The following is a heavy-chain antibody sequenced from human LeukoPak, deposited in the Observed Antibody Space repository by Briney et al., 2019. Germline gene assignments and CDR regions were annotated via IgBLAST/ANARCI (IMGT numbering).Heavy chain of an antibody. Sequence: GRSLRLSCAASGFTFSSYGMHWVRQAPGKGLEWVAVISYDGSKKFYADSVKGRFTISRDNSKNTLYLQMNSLRAEDTAVYYCAKEAEVSPGPDYWGQGTLVTVSS. CDR3: AKEAEVSPGPDY. CDR2: ISYDGSKK. CDR1: GFTFSSYG. D-gene: IGHD1-14*01. J-gene: IGHJ4*02. V-gene: IGHV3-30*18.